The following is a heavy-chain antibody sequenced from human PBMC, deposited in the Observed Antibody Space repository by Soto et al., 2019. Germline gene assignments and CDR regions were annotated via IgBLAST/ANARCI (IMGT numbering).Heavy chain of an antibody. CDR1: GGSISSSSYY. V-gene: IGHV4-39*07. Sequence: SETLSLTCTVSGGSISSSSYYWGWIRQPPGKGLEWIGGIYYSGSTYYNPSLKSRVTISVDTSKNQFSLKLSSVTAADTAVYYCARDGGTGDAFDIWGQGTMVTVSS. J-gene: IGHJ3*02. D-gene: IGHD3-16*01. CDR3: ARDGGTGDAFDI. CDR2: IYYSGST.